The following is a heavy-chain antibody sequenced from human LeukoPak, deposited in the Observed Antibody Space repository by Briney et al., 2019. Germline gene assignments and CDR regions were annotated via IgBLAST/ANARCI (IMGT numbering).Heavy chain of an antibody. CDR2: IYYDRST. CDR3: ARVLAYCGGDCYASHDY. V-gene: IGHV4-39*07. Sequence: SETLSLTCTVSGGSISSYYWGWIRQPPGKGLEWIGNIYYDRSTYYNPSLKSRVTISVDTSKNQFSVKLSSVTAADTAVYYCARVLAYCGGDCYASHDYWGQGTLVTVSS. D-gene: IGHD2-21*02. J-gene: IGHJ4*02. CDR1: GGSISSYY.